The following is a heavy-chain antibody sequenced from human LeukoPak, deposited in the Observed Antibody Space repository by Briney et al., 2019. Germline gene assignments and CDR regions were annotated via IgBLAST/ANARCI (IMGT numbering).Heavy chain of an antibody. Sequence: PGGSLRLSCAASGFTFSDYEMNWVRQAPGKGLEWVSYISSSSSSTIYYADSVKGRFTISRDNAKNSLYLQMNSLRAEDTAVYYCARDHSGSYNFDYWGQGTLVTVSS. CDR1: GFTFSDYE. V-gene: IGHV3-48*03. D-gene: IGHD1-26*01. CDR3: ARDHSGSYNFDY. CDR2: ISSSSSSTI. J-gene: IGHJ4*02.